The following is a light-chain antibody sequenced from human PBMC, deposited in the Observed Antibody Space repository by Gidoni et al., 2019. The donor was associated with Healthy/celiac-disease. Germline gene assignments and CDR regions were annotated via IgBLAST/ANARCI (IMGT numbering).Light chain of an antibody. Sequence: QSALTQPASVSGSPGQSITIPCTGTSSDVGSYNLVPWYQQHPGKAPTLMIYEVSKLPSGVSNRFSGSKSGNTASLTIAGLQAEDEADYYCFSYACSSTYFFGTGTKVTVL. CDR2: EVS. J-gene: IGLJ1*01. CDR1: SSDVGSYNL. V-gene: IGLV2-23*02. CDR3: FSYACSSTYF.